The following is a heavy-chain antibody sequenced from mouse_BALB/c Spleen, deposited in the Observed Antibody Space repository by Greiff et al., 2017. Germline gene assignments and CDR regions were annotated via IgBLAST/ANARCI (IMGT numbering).Heavy chain of an antibody. D-gene: IGHD2-14*01. J-gene: IGHJ3*01. CDR2: ILPGSGST. CDR1: GYTFSSYW. V-gene: IGHV1-9*01. Sequence: QVQLQQSGAELMKPGASVKISCKATGYTFSSYWIEWVKQRPGHGLEWIGEILPGSGSTNYNEKFKGKATFTADTSSNTAYMQLSSLTSEDSAVYYCARRENYRYLAWFAYWGQGTLVTVSA. CDR3: ARRENYRYLAWFAY.